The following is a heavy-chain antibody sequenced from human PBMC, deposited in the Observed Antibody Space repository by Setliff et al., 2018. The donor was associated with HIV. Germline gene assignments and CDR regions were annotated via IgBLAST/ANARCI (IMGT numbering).Heavy chain of an antibody. Sequence: KPSETLSLTCTVSGGSISSDYWSWIRQPPGKGLEWIGYIYYSGSTNYSPSLKSRVTISVATSKNQFSLKLNSVTTADTAVYYCARSRTSSGYYGVTGYGMDVWGQGTTVTVSS. V-gene: IGHV4-59*01. CDR1: GGSISSDY. CDR3: ARSRTSSGYYGVTGYGMDV. J-gene: IGHJ6*02. D-gene: IGHD3-22*01. CDR2: IYYSGST.